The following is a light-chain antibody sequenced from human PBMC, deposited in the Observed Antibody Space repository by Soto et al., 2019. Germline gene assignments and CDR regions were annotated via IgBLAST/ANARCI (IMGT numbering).Light chain of an antibody. CDR2: TSS. Sequence: IEMPQSPASLSASVGDRVTITCRASQTIATYLNWFQHKSGRAQKLLIYTSSSVNSGVSSRFRGSGSGTDFTLTINDVQPEDSATYYCQQSYSSLVTFGAGTKVDIK. CDR3: QQSYSSLVT. J-gene: IGKJ4*01. CDR1: QTIATY. V-gene: IGKV1-39*01.